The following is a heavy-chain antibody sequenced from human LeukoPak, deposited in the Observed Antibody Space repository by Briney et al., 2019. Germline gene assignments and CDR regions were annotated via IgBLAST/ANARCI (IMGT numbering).Heavy chain of an antibody. D-gene: IGHD2-21*02. V-gene: IGHV5-51*01. CDR3: ARHDFDWVDCGGDCYPTNFDY. J-gene: IGHJ4*02. CDR2: IYPGDSDT. Sequence: GESLKISCKGSGYSFTSYWIGWVRQMPGKGLGWMGIIYPGDSDTRYSPSFQGQVTISADKSISTAYLQWSSLKASDTAMYYCARHDFDWVDCGGDCYPTNFDYWGQGTLVTVSS. CDR1: GYSFTSYW.